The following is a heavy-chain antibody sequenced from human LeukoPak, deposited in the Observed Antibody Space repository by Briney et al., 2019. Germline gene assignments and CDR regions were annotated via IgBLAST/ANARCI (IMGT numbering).Heavy chain of an antibody. Sequence: ASVKVSCKASGYTFTSYAMHWVRQAPGQRLEWMGWVNAGNGNTKYSQKLQGRVTMTTDTSTSTAYMELRSLRSDDTAVYYCARDLEEWELLRSPVYWGQGTLVTVSS. CDR2: VNAGNGNT. D-gene: IGHD1-26*01. J-gene: IGHJ4*02. CDR1: GYTFTSYA. V-gene: IGHV1-3*01. CDR3: ARDLEEWELLRSPVY.